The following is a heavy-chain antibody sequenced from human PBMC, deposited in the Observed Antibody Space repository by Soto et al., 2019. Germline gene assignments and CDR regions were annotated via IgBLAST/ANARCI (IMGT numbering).Heavy chain of an antibody. CDR1: GFTFSHYA. CDR2: MSYDGSNE. CDR3: AKDGSHTFDY. V-gene: IGHV3-30*18. D-gene: IGHD1-26*01. Sequence: QVQLVESGGGVVQPGRSLRLSCAASGFTFSHYAMHWVRQAPGKGLEWVALMSYDGSNEYYADSVKGRFTISRDNSKNTLYLQMNSLRAEDTAVYYCAKDGSHTFDYWGQGTLITVSP. J-gene: IGHJ4*02.